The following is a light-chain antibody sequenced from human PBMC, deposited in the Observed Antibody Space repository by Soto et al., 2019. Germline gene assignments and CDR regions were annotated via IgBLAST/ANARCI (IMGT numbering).Light chain of an antibody. CDR1: TSDIGGYNF. J-gene: IGLJ1*01. CDR2: DVS. V-gene: IGLV2-14*03. Sequence: QSVLAQPASVSASPGQSITISCTGTTSDIGGYNFVSWYQQHPGKAPKLMIYDVSYRPSGVSNRFSGSKSGNTASLTISGLQPEDEADYYCSSYTTTVSLYFFGTGTKATVL. CDR3: SSYTTTVSLYF.